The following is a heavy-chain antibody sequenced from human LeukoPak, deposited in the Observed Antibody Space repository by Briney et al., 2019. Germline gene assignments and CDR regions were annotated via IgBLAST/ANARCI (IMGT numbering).Heavy chain of an antibody. V-gene: IGHV4-59*01. D-gene: IGHD1-14*01. CDR2: IYYSGST. J-gene: IGHJ4*02. Sequence: PSETLYLTCTVSGGSISSYYWSWIRQPPGKGLEWIGYIYYSGSTNYNPSLKSRVTISVDTSKNQFSLKLSSVTAADTAVYYCARGYTPYYFDYWGQGTLVTVSS. CDR1: GGSISSYY. CDR3: ARGYTPYYFDY.